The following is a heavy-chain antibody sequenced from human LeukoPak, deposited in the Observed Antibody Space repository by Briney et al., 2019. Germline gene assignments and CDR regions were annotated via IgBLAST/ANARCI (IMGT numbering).Heavy chain of an antibody. CDR3: AGGLDVERSSAWSWGPKKFYYNVMDV. Sequence: ASVKVSCKVSGYTFTSSSINWVRQAPGQGLEWMGWMNPSSGNTAYAQRFQGRVTMTRDTSTNTAFLQLTSLRSEDTAVYYCAGGLDVERSSAWSWGPKKFYYNVMDVWGQGTTVTVSS. CDR2: MNPSSGNT. D-gene: IGHD3-9*01. V-gene: IGHV1-8*01. CDR1: GYTFTSSS. J-gene: IGHJ6*02.